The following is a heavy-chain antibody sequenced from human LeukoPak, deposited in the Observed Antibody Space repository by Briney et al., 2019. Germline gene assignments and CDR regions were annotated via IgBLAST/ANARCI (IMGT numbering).Heavy chain of an antibody. D-gene: IGHD6-19*01. J-gene: IGHJ4*02. CDR3: AKAMRRFGWLPPFDY. CDR2: ISWNSGSI. CDR1: GFTFDDYA. Sequence: GRSLRLSCAASGFTFDDYAMHSVRQAPGNGLEWVTGISWNSGSIGYADSVKGRFTISRHNAKTSLYLQMNSLRAADTALYYCAKAMRRFGWLPPFDYWGQGTLVTVSS. V-gene: IGHV3-9*01.